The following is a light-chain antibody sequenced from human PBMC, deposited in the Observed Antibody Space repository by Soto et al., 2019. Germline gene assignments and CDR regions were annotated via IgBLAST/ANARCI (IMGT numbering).Light chain of an antibody. Sequence: EIVLTQSPGTLSLSPGERATLSCRASQSLGKSHLAWYQQKPGQSPGLLIYDASNRATGIADRFSGSGSGTDFTLTISRLEPEDFAVYFCQHYDNSPPFTFGQGTKLEIK. CDR3: QHYDNSPPFT. CDR1: QSLGKSH. CDR2: DAS. J-gene: IGKJ2*01. V-gene: IGKV3-20*01.